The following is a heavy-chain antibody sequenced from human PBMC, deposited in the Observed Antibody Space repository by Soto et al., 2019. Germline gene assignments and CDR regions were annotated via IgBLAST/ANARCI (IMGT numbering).Heavy chain of an antibody. J-gene: IGHJ3*02. CDR1: GFTFNTYA. Sequence: GGCLRLSCAASGFTFNTYAMSWVRQAQGKGLEWVSAISCSGDYTYYTDSVKGRFAISRDNSMNTLYLQMSSLRIEDTAVYYCAHPRGYGVFDAYDIWGQGTMVTV. V-gene: IGHV3-23*01. CDR2: ISCSGDYT. D-gene: IGHD2-8*01. CDR3: AHPRGYGVFDAYDI.